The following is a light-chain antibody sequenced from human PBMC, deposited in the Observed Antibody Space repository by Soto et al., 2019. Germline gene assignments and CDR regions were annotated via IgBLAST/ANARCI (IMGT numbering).Light chain of an antibody. V-gene: IGKV3-20*01. CDR3: QQYGSSPPVT. Sequence: EIVLTQSPGALSLPPGERATLSCRASQSVRSNYLAWYQQKPGQAPRLLIYGASSRATGIPDRFSGSGSGTDFTLTISRLEPEDFAVYYCQQYGSSPPVTFGGGTRVEIK. CDR1: QSVRSNY. J-gene: IGKJ4*01. CDR2: GAS.